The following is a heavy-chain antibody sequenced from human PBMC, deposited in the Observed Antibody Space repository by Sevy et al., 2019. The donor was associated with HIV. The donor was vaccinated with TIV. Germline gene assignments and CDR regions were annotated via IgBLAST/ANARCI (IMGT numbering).Heavy chain of an antibody. Sequence: DTVKVSCKASGYTFSDYYLHWLRLAPGQGFERMGWINPKTGATKYAQRFQGRVTLSRDTSITTAYMELSSLRSDAAALFYCARYLVRDDYSYGAFDYWGQGTLVYVSS. J-gene: IGHJ4*02. CDR2: INPKTGAT. V-gene: IGHV1-2*02. D-gene: IGHD5-18*01. CDR1: GYTFSDYY. CDR3: ARYLVRDDYSYGAFDY.